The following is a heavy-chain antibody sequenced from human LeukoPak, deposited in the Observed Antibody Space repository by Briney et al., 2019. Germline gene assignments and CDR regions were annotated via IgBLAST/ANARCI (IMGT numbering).Heavy chain of an antibody. V-gene: IGHV3-9*03. Sequence: GRSLRLSCAASGFTFDDYAMHWVRQAPGKGLEWVSGISWNSGSIGYADSVKGRFTISRDNAKNSLYLQMNSLRAEDMALYYCAKDTIGDRFDYMDVWGKGTTVTVSS. CDR2: ISWNSGSI. CDR1: GFTFDDYA. D-gene: IGHD2-21*01. CDR3: AKDTIGDRFDYMDV. J-gene: IGHJ6*03.